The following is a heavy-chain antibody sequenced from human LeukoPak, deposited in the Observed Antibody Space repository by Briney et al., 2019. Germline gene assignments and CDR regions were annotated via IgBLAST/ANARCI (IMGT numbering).Heavy chain of an antibody. J-gene: IGHJ4*02. CDR1: GFTLSSYA. V-gene: IGHV3-30*04. CDR2: ISYDGTKE. CDR3: ARGGGYGYSGYDYFDY. Sequence: PGRSLRLSCAASGFTLSSYALHWVRQAPGKGLEWVAIISYDGTKEYYADSVKGRFTISRDNSKNTLYLQMNSLRAADTAVYYCARGGGYGYSGYDYFDYWGQGTLVGVS. D-gene: IGHD5-12*01.